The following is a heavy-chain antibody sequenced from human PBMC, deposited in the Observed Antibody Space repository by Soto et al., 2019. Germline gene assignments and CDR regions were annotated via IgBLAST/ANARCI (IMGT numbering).Heavy chain of an antibody. Sequence: SETLSLTCTVSGGSISTSSYYWGWIRQPPGKGLEWIGSIYYGGYTYYNPSLKSRVTISVDTSKNQFSLNLSSVTAADTAVYYCARRWFRAGNSSGWAWYDPWGRGTVVSVSS. J-gene: IGHJ5*02. CDR3: ARRWFRAGNSSGWAWYDP. CDR2: IYYGGYT. D-gene: IGHD6-19*01. CDR1: GGSISTSSYY. V-gene: IGHV4-39*01.